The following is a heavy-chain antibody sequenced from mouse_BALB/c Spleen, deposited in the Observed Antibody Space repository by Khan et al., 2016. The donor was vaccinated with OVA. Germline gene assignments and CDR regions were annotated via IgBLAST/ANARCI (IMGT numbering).Heavy chain of an antibody. CDR2: IRYDGDS. CDR1: GYSITSGYF. Sequence: EVQLQESGPGLVKPSQSLSLTCSVTGYSITSGYFWNWIRQFPGNKLEWMGYIRYDGDSNYNPSLKNRISITRDASKNRFFLTLNSLIPEETATYCWARGGSSGPAWFTYWGQGTLVTVSA. V-gene: IGHV3-6*02. J-gene: IGHJ3*01. D-gene: IGHD3-1*01. CDR3: ARGGSSGPAWFTY.